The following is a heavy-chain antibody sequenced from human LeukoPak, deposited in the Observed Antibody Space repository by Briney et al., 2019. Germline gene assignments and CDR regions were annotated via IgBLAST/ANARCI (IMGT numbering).Heavy chain of an antibody. CDR3: ARAIGSSWLYDY. CDR2: IYYSGST. V-gene: IGHV4-31*03. J-gene: IGHJ4*02. D-gene: IGHD6-13*01. Sequence: SETLSLTCTVSGGSISSGYSWTWLRHHPGKALEWIGYIYYSGSTYYNPSLKSRVTISVDTSKNQFSLKLNSVTAADTAVYYCARAIGSSWLYDYWGQGTLVTVSS. CDR1: GGSISSGYS.